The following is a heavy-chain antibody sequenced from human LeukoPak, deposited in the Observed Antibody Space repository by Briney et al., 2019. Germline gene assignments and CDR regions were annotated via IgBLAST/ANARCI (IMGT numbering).Heavy chain of an antibody. J-gene: IGHJ6*03. D-gene: IGHD3-22*01. CDR3: ARRHYYDSSGYYNYYYYYYMDV. CDR2: INHSGST. CDR1: GGSFSGYY. Sequence: PSETLSLTCAVYGGSFSGYYWSWIRQPPGKGLEWIGEINHSGSTNYNPSLKSRVTISVDTSKNQFSLKLSSVTAADTAVYYCARRHYYDSSGYYNYYYYYYMDVWGKGTTVTVSS. V-gene: IGHV4-34*01.